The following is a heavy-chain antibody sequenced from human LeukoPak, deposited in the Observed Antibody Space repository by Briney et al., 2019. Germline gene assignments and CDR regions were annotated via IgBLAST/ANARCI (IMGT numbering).Heavy chain of an antibody. CDR3: AKESGKFDY. CDR1: GLNFDDSA. CDR2: ISADGRST. Sequence: GGSLRLSCVASGLNFDDSAMHWVRQVPGKGLEWVSLISADGRSTFSADSVKGRFSISRDNSKNSLYLQMNSLRSEDTAMYYCAKESGKFDYWGQGTLVAVSS. V-gene: IGHV3-43*02. J-gene: IGHJ4*02.